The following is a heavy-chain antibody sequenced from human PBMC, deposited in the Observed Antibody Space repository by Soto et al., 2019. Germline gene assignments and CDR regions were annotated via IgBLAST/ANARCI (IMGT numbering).Heavy chain of an antibody. D-gene: IGHD3-16*01. CDR3: ARLTHGYDYVWGREEKGIDY. J-gene: IGHJ4*02. CDR2: IYYSGST. Sequence: QLQLQESGPGLVKPSETLSLTCTVSGGSISSSSYYWGWIRQPPGKGLEWIGSIYYSGSTYYNPSLKSRVTISVDTSKNQFSLKLSSVTAADTAVYYCARLTHGYDYVWGREEKGIDYWGQGTLVTVSS. V-gene: IGHV4-39*01. CDR1: GGSISSSSYY.